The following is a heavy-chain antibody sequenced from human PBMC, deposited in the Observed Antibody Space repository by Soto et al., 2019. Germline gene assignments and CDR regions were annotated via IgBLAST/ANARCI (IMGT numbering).Heavy chain of an antibody. CDR1: GFTFSSYA. D-gene: IGHD1-1*01. Sequence: PGGSLRLSCAASGFTFSSYAMHWVRQAPGKGLEWVAVISYDGSNKYYADSVKGRFTISRDNSKNTLYLQMNSLSAEDTAVYYCAREKDWNDEPAAFDIWGQGTMVTVSS. CDR3: AREKDWNDEPAAFDI. CDR2: ISYDGSNK. J-gene: IGHJ3*02. V-gene: IGHV3-30-3*01.